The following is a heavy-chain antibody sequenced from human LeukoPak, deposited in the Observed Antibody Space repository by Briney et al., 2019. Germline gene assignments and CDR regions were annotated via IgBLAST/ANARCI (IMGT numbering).Heavy chain of an antibody. Sequence: GGSLRLSCAASGFTFDGYAMHWVRQAPGKGLEWVSLISGDGGSTYYADPVKGRFTISRDNSKNSLYLQMNSLRTEDTTLYYCAKTYCGGDCYSRALAFDIWGQGTMVTVSS. J-gene: IGHJ3*02. D-gene: IGHD2-21*02. CDR1: GFTFDGYA. V-gene: IGHV3-43*02. CDR2: ISGDGGST. CDR3: AKTYCGGDCYSRALAFDI.